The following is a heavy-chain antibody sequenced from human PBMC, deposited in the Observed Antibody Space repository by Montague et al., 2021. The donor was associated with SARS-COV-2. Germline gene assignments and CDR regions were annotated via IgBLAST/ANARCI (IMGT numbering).Heavy chain of an antibody. D-gene: IGHD3-10*01. J-gene: IGHJ5*02. CDR1: GGSISSHF. V-gene: IGHV4-59*11. Sequence: SETLSLTCTVSGGSISSHFWSFIRQPPGKGLEWIGYINSNGGTNDNPSLRSRLTMSVDTSKNQFSLQLRSMTPADTAVYFCARATSVRGAVSWFAPWGQGILVTVSS. CDR2: INSNGGT. CDR3: ARATSVRGAVSWFAP.